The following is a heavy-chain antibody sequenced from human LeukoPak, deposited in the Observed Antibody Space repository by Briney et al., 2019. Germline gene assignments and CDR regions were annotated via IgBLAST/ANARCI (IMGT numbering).Heavy chain of an antibody. D-gene: IGHD2-2*02. CDR3: ARGRVRPYTKFDY. V-gene: IGHV4-34*01. Sequence: SETLSLTCAVYGGSFSGYYWSWIRQPPGKGLEWIGEINHSGSTNCNPSLKSRVTISVDTSKNQFSLKLSSVTAADTAVYYCARGRVRPYTKFDYWGQGTLVTVSS. CDR2: INHSGST. CDR1: GGSFSGYY. J-gene: IGHJ4*02.